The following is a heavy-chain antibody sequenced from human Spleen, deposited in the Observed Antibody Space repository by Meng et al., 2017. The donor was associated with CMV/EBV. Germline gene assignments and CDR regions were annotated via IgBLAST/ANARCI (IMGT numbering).Heavy chain of an antibody. D-gene: IGHD3-10*01. CDR2: INPNSGGT. J-gene: IGHJ4*02. CDR3: ARDIMTYCRGSGNG. CDR1: GYTFTAYY. V-gene: IGHV1-2*02. Sequence: SGYTFTAYYIHWLRQAPGQGLEWMGWINPNSGGTVYAQKFQGRVTMTRDTSISTAYMELSRLRSDDTAVFYCARDIMTYCRGSGNGWGQGTLVTVSS.